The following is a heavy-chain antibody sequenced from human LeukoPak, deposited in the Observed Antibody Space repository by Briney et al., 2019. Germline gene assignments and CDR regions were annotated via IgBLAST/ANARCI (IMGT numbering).Heavy chain of an antibody. J-gene: IGHJ4*02. CDR1: GGTFTGYY. CDR3: ARDKYTGYETFDY. Sequence: ASVKVSCKASGGTFTGYYIHWVRQAPGQGLEWMGWINPNNGGTNYAQKFQGRVTMTRDTSISTAYMELSRLTSDDTAVYYCARDKYTGYETFDYWGQGTPVTVSS. D-gene: IGHD5-12*01. CDR2: INPNNGGT. V-gene: IGHV1-2*02.